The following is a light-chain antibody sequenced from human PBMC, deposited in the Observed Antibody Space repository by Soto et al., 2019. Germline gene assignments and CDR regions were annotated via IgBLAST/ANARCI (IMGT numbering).Light chain of an antibody. CDR3: EQYGSQGWT. V-gene: IGKV3-20*01. CDR1: QSVRSSY. Sequence: EIVLTQSPGTLSLSPGERATLSCRASQSVRSSYLAWYQQKPGQAPRLLIYGASSRATGIPNRFSGSGSKTDFTLTISRLEPEDFAVYYCEQYGSQGWTFGQGTRLEIK. CDR2: GAS. J-gene: IGKJ5*01.